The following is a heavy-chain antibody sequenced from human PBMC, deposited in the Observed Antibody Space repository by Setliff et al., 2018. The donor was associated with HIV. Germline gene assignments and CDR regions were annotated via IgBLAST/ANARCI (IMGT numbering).Heavy chain of an antibody. D-gene: IGHD3-10*02. CDR2: VTAGGGIT. CDR3: ARDKGPPPVVHLDY. J-gene: IGHJ4*02. Sequence: PGGSLRLSCTASGFTFSDYAMSWVRQAPGKGLEWVSLVTAGGGITYYADSVKGRFTISRDNSKNTLYLQMNSLRAEDTAVYYCARDKGPPPVVHLDYWGQGTLVTVSS. CDR1: GFTFSDYA. V-gene: IGHV3-23*01.